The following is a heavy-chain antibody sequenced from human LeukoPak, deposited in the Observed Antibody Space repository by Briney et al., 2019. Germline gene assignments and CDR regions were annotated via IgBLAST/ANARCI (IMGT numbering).Heavy chain of an antibody. V-gene: IGHV1-8*01. D-gene: IGHD3-3*01. J-gene: IGHJ6*02. CDR1: GYTFTSYD. Sequence: GASVKVSCKASGYTFTSYDINWVRQATGQGLEWMGWMNPNSGNTGYAQKFQGRVTMTRNTSISTAYMELSSLRSEDTAVYYCARVTYYDFWSGYRPHYYYGMDVWGQGTTVTVSS. CDR2: MNPNSGNT. CDR3: ARVTYYDFWSGYRPHYYYGMDV.